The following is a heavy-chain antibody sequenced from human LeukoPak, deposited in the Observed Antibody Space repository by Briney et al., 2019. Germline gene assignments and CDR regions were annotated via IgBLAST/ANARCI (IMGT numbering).Heavy chain of an antibody. CDR2: IYYSGST. Sequence: SQTLSLTRTVSGGSISSGGYYWSWIRQHPGKGLEWIGYIYYSGSTYYNPSLKSRVTISVDTSKNQFSLKLSSVTAADTAVYYCAKGGARITIFGVVSDAFDIWGQGTMVTVSS. V-gene: IGHV4-31*03. D-gene: IGHD3-3*01. CDR3: AKGGARITIFGVVSDAFDI. J-gene: IGHJ3*02. CDR1: GGSISSGGYY.